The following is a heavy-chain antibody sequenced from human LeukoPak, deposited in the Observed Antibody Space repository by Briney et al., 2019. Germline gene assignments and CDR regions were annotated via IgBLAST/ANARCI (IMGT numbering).Heavy chain of an antibody. Sequence: GGSLRLSCAASGFTFSSYSMNWVRQAPGKGLEWVSLISSSSSYIYYADSVKGRFTISRDNSKNTLYLQMNSLRAEDTAVYYCAKRPLDTGLRGYFDYWGQGTLVTVSS. CDR3: AKRPLDTGLRGYFDY. D-gene: IGHD3-10*01. V-gene: IGHV3-21*04. J-gene: IGHJ4*02. CDR2: ISSSSSYI. CDR1: GFTFSSYS.